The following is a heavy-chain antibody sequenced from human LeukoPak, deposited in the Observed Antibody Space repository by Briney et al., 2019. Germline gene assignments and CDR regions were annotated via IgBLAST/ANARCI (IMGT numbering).Heavy chain of an antibody. J-gene: IGHJ4*02. Sequence: GGSLRLSCAASGFAFSSYSMHWLRQPPGKGLEWVAVISFDGSNKYYADSVKGRFTISRDNSKNTLYLQTNSLRTEDTAVYYCARARYGGNWGELAYWGQGTLVTVSS. D-gene: IGHD4-23*01. V-gene: IGHV3-30*04. CDR1: GFAFSSYS. CDR3: ARARYGGNWGELAY. CDR2: ISFDGSNK.